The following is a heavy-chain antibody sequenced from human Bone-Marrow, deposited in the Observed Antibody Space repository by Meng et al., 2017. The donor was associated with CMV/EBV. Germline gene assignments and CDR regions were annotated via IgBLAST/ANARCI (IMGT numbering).Heavy chain of an antibody. J-gene: IGHJ6*02. V-gene: IGHV1-18*01. CDR1: GYIFTTYG. CDR2: ISGYDDNT. CDR3: ARDRIRRFSEGFPHLSRGAWSHYGMDV. D-gene: IGHD3-3*01. Sequence: ASVKVSCKASGYIFTTYGISWVRQAPGQGLEWMGWISGYDDNTKYAQKVQGRVTMTTDTSTSTAYMELRSLRSDATAVYYCARDRIRRFSEGFPHLSRGAWSHYGMDVWGQGTTVTVSS.